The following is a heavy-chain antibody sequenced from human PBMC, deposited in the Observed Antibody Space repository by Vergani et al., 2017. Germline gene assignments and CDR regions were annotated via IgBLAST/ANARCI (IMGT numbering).Heavy chain of an antibody. Sequence: EVQLLESGGGLVQPGGSLRLSCAASGFTFSSYAMSWVRQAPGKGLEWVSAISGSGGSTYYADSVKGRFTISRDNSKNTLYLQMNSLRAEDTAVYYCAKDRRGSYSRVGYYFDDWGQGTLVTVSS. D-gene: IGHD1-26*01. V-gene: IGHV3-23*01. CDR2: ISGSGGST. J-gene: IGHJ4*02. CDR3: AKDRRGSYSRVGYYFDD. CDR1: GFTFSSYA.